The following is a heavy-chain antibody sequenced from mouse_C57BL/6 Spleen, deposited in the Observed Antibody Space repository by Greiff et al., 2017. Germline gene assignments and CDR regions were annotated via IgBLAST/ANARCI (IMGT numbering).Heavy chain of an antibody. D-gene: IGHD2-4*01. CDR2: IRLKSDNYAT. CDR1: GFTFSNYW. CDR3: TGWDDYDY. V-gene: IGHV6-3*01. J-gene: IGHJ2*01. Sequence: EVKLMESGGGLVQPGGSMKLSCVASGFTFSNYWMNWVRQSPEKGLEWVAQIRLKSDNYATHYAESVNGRFTISSNDSKSSVYLQMNNLRAEDCGIYYCTGWDDYDYWGQGTTLTVSS.